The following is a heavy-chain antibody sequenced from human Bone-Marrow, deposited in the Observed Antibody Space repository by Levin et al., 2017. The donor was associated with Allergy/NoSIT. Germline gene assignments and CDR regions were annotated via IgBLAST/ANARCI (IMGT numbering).Heavy chain of an antibody. Sequence: GGSLRLSCAASGFTFSSYWMSWVRQAPGKGLEWVANIKQDGSEKYYVDSVKGRFTISRDNAKNSLYLQMNSLRAEDTAVYYCARGILNYDFWSGYYSYFDYWGQGTLVTVSS. CDR2: IKQDGSEK. D-gene: IGHD3-3*01. J-gene: IGHJ4*02. V-gene: IGHV3-7*01. CDR3: ARGILNYDFWSGYYSYFDY. CDR1: GFTFSSYW.